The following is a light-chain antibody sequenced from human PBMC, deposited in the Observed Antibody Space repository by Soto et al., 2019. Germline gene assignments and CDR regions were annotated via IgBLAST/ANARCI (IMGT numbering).Light chain of an antibody. V-gene: IGKV2-28*01. CDR1: QSLLHSNGYNY. CDR3: MQALQTPLT. J-gene: IGKJ4*01. Sequence: IVMTQSPLSLPVTPGEPASSSCRSSQSLLHSNGYNYLDWYLQKPGQSPQLLIYLGSNRASGVSDRFSGCGSGTDFTLKISRVEAEDVGVYYCMQALQTPLTFGGGTKVDIK. CDR2: LGS.